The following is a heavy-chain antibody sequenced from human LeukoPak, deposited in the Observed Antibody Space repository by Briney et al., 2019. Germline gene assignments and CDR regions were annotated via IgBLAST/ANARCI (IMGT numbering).Heavy chain of an antibody. D-gene: IGHD3-3*02. CDR3: AKDGIFGVVLDYFDY. CDR1: GFSFSSYA. V-gene: IGHV3-23*01. J-gene: IGHJ4*02. CDR2: ISGSGVST. Sequence: GGSLRLSCAASGFSFSSYAMNWVRQAPGKGLEWVSTISGSGVSTFYADSVKGRFTISRDNSKNTLYLQMNSLRAEDTAVYYCAKDGIFGVVLDYFDYWGQGTLVTVSS.